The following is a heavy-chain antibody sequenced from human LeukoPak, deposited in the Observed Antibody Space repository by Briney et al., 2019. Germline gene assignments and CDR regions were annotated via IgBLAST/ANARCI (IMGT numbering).Heavy chain of an antibody. Sequence: TGGSLRLSCAASGFTVSSHEMNWVRQAPGKGLEWISFISSSGSTIYYADSVKGRFTISRDNAKNSLYLQMNSLRAEDTAVYYCARFSLSAAGLKFDYWGQGTVVTVSS. J-gene: IGHJ4*02. CDR3: ARFSLSAAGLKFDY. D-gene: IGHD6-13*01. CDR2: ISSSGSTI. V-gene: IGHV3-48*03. CDR1: GFTVSSHE.